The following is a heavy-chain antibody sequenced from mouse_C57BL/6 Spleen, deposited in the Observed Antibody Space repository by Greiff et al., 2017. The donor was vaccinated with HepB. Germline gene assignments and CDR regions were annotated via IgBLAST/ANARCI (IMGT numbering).Heavy chain of an antibody. J-gene: IGHJ1*03. V-gene: IGHV1-54*01. CDR2: INPGSGGT. Sequence: VKLMESGAELVRPGTSVKVSCKASGYAFTNYLIEWVKQRPGQGLEWIGVINPGSGGTNYNEKFKGKATLTADKSSSTAYMQLSSLTFEDSAVYFCARSPYYYGSSHWYFDVWGTGTTVTVSS. CDR3: ARSPYYYGSSHWYFDV. D-gene: IGHD1-1*01. CDR1: GYAFTNYL.